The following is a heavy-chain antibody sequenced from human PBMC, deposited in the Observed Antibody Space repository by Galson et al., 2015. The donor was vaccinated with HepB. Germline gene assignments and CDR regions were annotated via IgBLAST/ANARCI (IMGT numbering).Heavy chain of an antibody. Sequence: SVKVSCKAFGGTFSSYAISWVRQAPGQGLEWMGGIIPIFGTANYAQKFQGRVTITADESTSTAYMELSSLRSEDTAVYYCATTTPPYDILTSASFDYWGQGTLVTVSS. CDR3: ATTTPPYDILTSASFDY. CDR2: IIPIFGTA. J-gene: IGHJ4*02. CDR1: GGTFSSYA. V-gene: IGHV1-69*13. D-gene: IGHD3-9*01.